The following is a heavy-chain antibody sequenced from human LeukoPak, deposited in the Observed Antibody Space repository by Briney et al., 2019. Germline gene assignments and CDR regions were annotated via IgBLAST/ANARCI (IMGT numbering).Heavy chain of an antibody. V-gene: IGHV3-20*01. CDR1: GFTFDDYG. CDR3: ARDYYGSGSRPGGFDY. CDR2: INWNGGST. Sequence: RTGGSLRLSCAASGFTFDDYGMSWVRHAPGKGLEWVSGINWNGGSTGYADSVKGRFTISRDNAKNSLYLQMNSLRAEDTALYHCARDYYGSGSRPGGFDYWGQGTLVTVSS. D-gene: IGHD3-10*01. J-gene: IGHJ4*02.